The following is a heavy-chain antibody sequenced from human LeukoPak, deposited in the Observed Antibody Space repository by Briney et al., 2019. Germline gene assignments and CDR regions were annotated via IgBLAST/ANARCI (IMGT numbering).Heavy chain of an antibody. D-gene: IGHD6-13*01. CDR2: ISGSGGST. J-gene: IGHJ4*02. CDR3: AKCYSSSWYRPYFDY. Sequence: PGGSLRLSCAASGFTFSSYGMSWVRQAPGKGLEWVSAISGSGGSTYYADSVKGRFTISRDNSKNTLYLQMNSLRAEDTAVYYCAKCYSSSWYRPYFDYWGQGTLVTVSS. V-gene: IGHV3-23*01. CDR1: GFTFSSYG.